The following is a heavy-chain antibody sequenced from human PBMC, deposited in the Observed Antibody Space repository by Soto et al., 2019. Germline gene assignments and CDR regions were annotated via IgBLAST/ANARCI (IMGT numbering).Heavy chain of an antibody. D-gene: IGHD3-10*01. J-gene: IGHJ4*02. V-gene: IGHV1-69*01. CDR1: GGSFTSYD. Sequence: QVQLVQSGAEVKKPGASVKVSCTASGGSFTSYDINWVRQAPGQGLEWMGGIIASFGTANYAQKFQGRVTITADESTSTAYMELSSLRSEDTAVYYCARDRGAVWGQGTLVTVSS. CDR2: IIASFGTA. CDR3: ARDRGAV.